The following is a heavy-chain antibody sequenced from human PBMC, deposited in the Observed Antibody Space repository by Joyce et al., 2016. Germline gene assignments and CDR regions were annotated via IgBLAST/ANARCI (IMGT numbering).Heavy chain of an antibody. J-gene: IGHJ6*02. D-gene: IGHD3-10*01. Sequence: EVQLVESGGGLVQPGGSLRLSCVASGFDFTIYSMNWVRQAPGKGLEWISYISRSSSIIYYADSLKGRFTISRDNAKASVYLQIDSLRDEDTAVYYCARKSMRLGEFNYAMDVWGQGITVIVSS. CDR3: ARKSMRLGEFNYAMDV. CDR2: ISRSSSII. V-gene: IGHV3-48*02. CDR1: GFDFTIYS.